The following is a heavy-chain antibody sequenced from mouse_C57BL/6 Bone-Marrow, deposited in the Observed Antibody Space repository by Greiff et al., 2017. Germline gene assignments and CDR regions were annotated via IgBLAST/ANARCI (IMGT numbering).Heavy chain of an antibody. CDR1: GYTFTSYW. J-gene: IGHJ1*03. V-gene: IGHV1-72*01. CDR2: IDPNSGGT. D-gene: IGHD2-1*01. Sequence: QVQLQQPGAELVKPGASVKLSCKASGYTFTSYWMHWVKQRPGRGLEWIGRIDPNSGGTTYNEKFKSKATLTVAKPSSTAYMQLRSLTSEDSAVYNCARGNYFYWYFAVWGTGTTVTVSS. CDR3: ARGNYFYWYFAV.